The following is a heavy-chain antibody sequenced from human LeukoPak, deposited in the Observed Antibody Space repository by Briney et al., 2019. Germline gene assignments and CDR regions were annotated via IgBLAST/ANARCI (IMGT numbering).Heavy chain of an antibody. J-gene: IGHJ6*03. Sequence: PSETLSLTCTVSGGSISGDYWSWIRQPPGKGLEWIGYIYYSGSTNYNPSLKSRVTISVDTSKNQFSLKLSSVTAVDTAVYYCARVGKSYAYYYYMDVWGKGTTVTISS. CDR1: GGSISGDY. CDR2: IYYSGST. V-gene: IGHV4-59*01. CDR3: ARVGKSYAYYYYMDV. D-gene: IGHD1-26*01.